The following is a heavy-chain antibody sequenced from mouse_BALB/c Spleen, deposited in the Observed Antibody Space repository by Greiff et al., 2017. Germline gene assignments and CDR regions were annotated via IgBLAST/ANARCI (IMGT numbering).Heavy chain of an antibody. CDR2: IRNKANGYTT. V-gene: IGHV7-3*02. D-gene: IGHD2-10*01. J-gene: IGHJ3*01. Sequence: EVKLVESGGGLVQPGGSLRLSCATSGFTFTDYYMSWVRQPPGKALEWLGFIRNKANGYTTEYSASVKGRFTISRDNSQSILYLQMNTLRAEDSATYYCARDRALPYWGQGALVTVSA. CDR1: GFTFTDYY. CDR3: ARDRALPY.